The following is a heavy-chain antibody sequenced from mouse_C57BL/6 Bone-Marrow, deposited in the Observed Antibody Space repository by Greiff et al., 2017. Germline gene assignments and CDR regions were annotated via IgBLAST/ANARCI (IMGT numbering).Heavy chain of an antibody. V-gene: IGHV1-4*01. CDR3: ARRPLYYDYAWFAY. CDR1: GYTFTSYT. J-gene: IGHJ3*01. D-gene: IGHD2-4*01. Sequence: VKLVESGAELARPGASVKMSCKASGYTFTSYTMHWVKQRPGQGLEWIRYINPSSGYTKYNQKFKDKATLTADKSSSTAYMQLSSLTSEDSAVYYWARRPLYYDYAWFAYWGQGTLVTVSA. CDR2: INPSSGYT.